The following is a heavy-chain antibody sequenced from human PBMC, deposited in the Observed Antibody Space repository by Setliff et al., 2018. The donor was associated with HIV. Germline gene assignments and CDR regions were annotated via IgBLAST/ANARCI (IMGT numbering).Heavy chain of an antibody. CDR1: GYTFTSYD. D-gene: IGHD2-15*01. J-gene: IGHJ6*03. V-gene: IGHV1-8*02. CDR2: MNPNSGNT. CDR3: ERDGRYCSGGSCFTNRASYYYYYMDV. Sequence: GASVKVSCKASGYTFTSYDINWVRQATGQGLEWMGWMNPNSGNTGYAQKFQGRVTMTRNTSIRTAYMELSSLRSEDTAVYYCERDGRYCSGGSCFTNRASYYYYYMDVGGKGTTVTVSS.